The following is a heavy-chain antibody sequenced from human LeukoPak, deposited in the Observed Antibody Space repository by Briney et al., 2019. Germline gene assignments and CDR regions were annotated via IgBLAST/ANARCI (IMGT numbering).Heavy chain of an antibody. CDR1: GFTFSTYG. V-gene: IGHV3-30*02. J-gene: IGHJ4*02. D-gene: IGHD4-17*01. CDR2: IWYDGSNK. Sequence: GGSLKLSCAASGFTFSTYGMHWVRQAPGKALVWVAFIWYDGSNKYNTDTVKGRFTISRDNSKNTLYLEMNSLRAEDTAVYYCAKVGSVYGDYGPLGYWGQGTLVTVSS. CDR3: AKVGSVYGDYGPLGY.